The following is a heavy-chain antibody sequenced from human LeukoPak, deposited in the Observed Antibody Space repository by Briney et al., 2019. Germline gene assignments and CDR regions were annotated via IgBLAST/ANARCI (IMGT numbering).Heavy chain of an antibody. CDR1: GFKFEDYA. J-gene: IGHJ4*02. CDR2: INWNGNDI. CDR3: AKGTSRTIFGLEFDF. V-gene: IGHV3-9*03. Sequence: PGRSLRLSCAASGFKFEDYAMNWVRQAPEKGLEWVASINWNGNDIVYADSVKGRFTITRDNAKKSVFLQMTSLRTEDVALYYCAKGTSRTIFGLEFDFWGQGTLVTVSS. D-gene: IGHD3-3*01.